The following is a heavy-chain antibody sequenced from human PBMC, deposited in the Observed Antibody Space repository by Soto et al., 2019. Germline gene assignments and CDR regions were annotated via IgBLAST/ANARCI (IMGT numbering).Heavy chain of an antibody. D-gene: IGHD4-17*01. CDR3: ASFSTVSRGVFDY. Sequence: LXLACAVSAASISSGVYSWSWIRQPPGEGLEWIGYIYYSGSTYYNPSLKSRVTISLERSKNQFSLNLSSVTAADTAVYYCASFSTVSRGVFDYWGQGTLVTVSS. CDR1: AASISSGVYS. V-gene: IGHV4-30-2*01. J-gene: IGHJ4*02. CDR2: IYYSGST.